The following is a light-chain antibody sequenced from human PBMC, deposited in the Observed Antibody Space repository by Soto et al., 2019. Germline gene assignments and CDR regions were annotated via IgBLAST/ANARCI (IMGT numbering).Light chain of an antibody. Sequence: QSALTQPASVSGSPGQSITISCTGTSSDVGAYDYVSWYQHHPGKAPKLLIYEVSHRPSGVSNRFSGSKSANTASLTISGLQAEDEADYFCGSHSTSTTLPYVFGSGTKLTVL. J-gene: IGLJ1*01. CDR3: GSHSTSTTLPYV. CDR1: SSDVGAYDY. V-gene: IGLV2-14*01. CDR2: EVS.